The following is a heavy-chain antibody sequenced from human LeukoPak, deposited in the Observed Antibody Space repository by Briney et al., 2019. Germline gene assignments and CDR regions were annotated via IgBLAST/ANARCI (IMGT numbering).Heavy chain of an antibody. D-gene: IGHD5-18*01. Sequence: ASVKVSCKASGYTFTGYYMHWVRQAPGQGLEWMGWINPNSGGTNYAQKFQGRVTMTRDTSISTAYMELSRLRSDDTAVYYCXXXXXXSYGKFDYWGQGTLVTVS. CDR1: GYTFTGYY. CDR3: XXXXXXSYGKFDY. CDR2: INPNSGGT. J-gene: IGHJ4*02. V-gene: IGHV1-2*02.